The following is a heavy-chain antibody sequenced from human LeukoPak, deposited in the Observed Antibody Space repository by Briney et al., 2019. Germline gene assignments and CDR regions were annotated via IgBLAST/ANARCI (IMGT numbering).Heavy chain of an antibody. Sequence: PGGSLRLSCAASGFTLSNYAMSWLRQAPGKGLEWVSAISGSGGSTYYADSVKGRFSISRDNSKNTLFLQMNSLRAEDTAVYYCARFNGCYYFDYWGQGTLVTVSS. CDR3: ARFNGCYYFDY. D-gene: IGHD2-15*01. CDR2: ISGSGGST. V-gene: IGHV3-23*01. J-gene: IGHJ4*02. CDR1: GFTLSNYA.